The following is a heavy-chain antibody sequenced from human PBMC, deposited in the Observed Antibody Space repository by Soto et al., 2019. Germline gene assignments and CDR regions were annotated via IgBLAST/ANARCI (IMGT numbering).Heavy chain of an antibody. CDR3: AKDPKVYSSSSNWFDP. CDR1: GFTFSSYG. CDR2: ISYDGSNK. J-gene: IGHJ5*02. V-gene: IGHV3-30*18. D-gene: IGHD6-6*01. Sequence: GGSLRLSCAASGFTFSSYGMHWVRQAPGKGLEWVAVISYDGSNKYYADSVKGRFTISRDNSKNTLYLQMNSLRAEDTAVYYCAKDPKVYSSSSNWFDPWGQGTLVTVSS.